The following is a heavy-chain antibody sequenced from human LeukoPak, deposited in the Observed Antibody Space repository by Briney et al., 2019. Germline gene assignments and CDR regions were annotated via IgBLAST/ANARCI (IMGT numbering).Heavy chain of an antibody. CDR1: GFTFSSYS. CDR2: ISSSSSTI. J-gene: IGHJ5*02. V-gene: IGHV3-48*01. CDR3: ARDVSESFYDFWSGYYSRENWFDP. Sequence: PGGSLRLSCAASGFTFSSYSMNWVRQAPGKGLEWVSYISSSSSTIYYADSVKGRFTISRDNAKNSLYLQMNSLRGEDTAVYYCARDVSESFYDFWSGYYSRENWFDPWGQGTLVTVSS. D-gene: IGHD3-3*01.